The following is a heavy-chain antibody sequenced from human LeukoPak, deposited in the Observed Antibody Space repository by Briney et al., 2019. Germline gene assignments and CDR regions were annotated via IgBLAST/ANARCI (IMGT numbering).Heavy chain of an antibody. J-gene: IGHJ4*02. V-gene: IGHV3-7*01. Sequence: QLGGSLRLSCAASGFTFNIYWMSWVRQTPGKGLEWVANINQDGSEKYYVDSVKGRFTISRDNARNSLYLQMNSLRTEDTSVYYCAPHCSSASCPDYWGQGTLVTVSS. CDR2: INQDGSEK. CDR1: GFTFNIYW. D-gene: IGHD2-2*01. CDR3: APHCSSASCPDY.